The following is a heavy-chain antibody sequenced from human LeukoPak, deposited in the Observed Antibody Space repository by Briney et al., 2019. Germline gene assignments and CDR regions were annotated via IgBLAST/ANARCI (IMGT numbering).Heavy chain of an antibody. D-gene: IGHD3-22*01. V-gene: IGHV4-59*02. CDR3: ARAAPQYDSSGYYFDY. CDR1: GDSVNTYY. CDR2: IYYSGST. Sequence: PSETLSLTCTVSGDSVNTYYWSWIRQPPGGGLEWIGYIYYSGSTNYNPSLKSRVTISVDTSKNQFSLKLSSVTAADTAVYYCARAAPQYDSSGYYFDYWGQGTLVTVSS. J-gene: IGHJ4*02.